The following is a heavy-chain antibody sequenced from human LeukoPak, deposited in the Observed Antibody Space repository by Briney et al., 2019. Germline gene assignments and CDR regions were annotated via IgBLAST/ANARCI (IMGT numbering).Heavy chain of an antibody. CDR3: ARDQGCFDC. CDR1: GFTFSTFA. J-gene: IGHJ4*02. CDR2: ISYDGSNK. V-gene: IGHV3-30-3*01. D-gene: IGHD6-19*01. Sequence: PGGSLRLSCAASGFTFSTFAIHWVRQAPAKGLDWVAVISYDGSNKDYADSVEGRFTISRDNSENTVYLQMNSLRPEDTAVYYCARDQGCFDCWGQGTPVTVSS.